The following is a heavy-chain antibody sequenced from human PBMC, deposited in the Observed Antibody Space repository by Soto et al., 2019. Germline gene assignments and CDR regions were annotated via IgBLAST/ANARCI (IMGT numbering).Heavy chain of an antibody. CDR3: ARGGRGGFDY. CDR1: GFSLNSYE. Sequence: EAQLVESGGGLVQPGGSLRLSCAAFGFSLNSYEMDWVRQAPGKGLEWVSHISGSGSPIYYADSVKGRFTISRDNAKNTLSLQMSSLRVEDTAVYYCARGGRGGFDYWGQGVLVTVSS. V-gene: IGHV3-48*03. CDR2: ISGSGSPI. J-gene: IGHJ4*02. D-gene: IGHD3-16*01.